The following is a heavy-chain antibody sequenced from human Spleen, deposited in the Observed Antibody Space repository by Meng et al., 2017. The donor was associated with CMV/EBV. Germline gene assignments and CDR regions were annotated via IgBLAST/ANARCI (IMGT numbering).Heavy chain of an antibody. CDR1: GYTLTELS. Sequence: QVQLVKSGVGVKKPGASVKVSCTVSGYTLTELSMHWVRQAPGKGLAWMGWINPNSGGTNYAQKFQGRVTMTRDTSISTAYMELSRLRSDDTAVYYCARDLSYWGQGTLVTVSS. CDR2: INPNSGGT. CDR3: ARDLSY. J-gene: IGHJ4*02. V-gene: IGHV1-2*02.